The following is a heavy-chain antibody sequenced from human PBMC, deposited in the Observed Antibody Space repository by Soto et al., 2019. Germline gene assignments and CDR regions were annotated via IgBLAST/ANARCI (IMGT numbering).Heavy chain of an antibody. D-gene: IGHD1-26*01. CDR3: ARDGGSYYLGPY. J-gene: IGHJ4*01. Sequence: LSLTCTVSGDSITNNYWSWIRQPAGKGPEWIGRIYSSGSTNYNPSLKSRVTMSVDKSKNKFSLKLSSVTAADTAVYYCARDGGSYYLGPYWGRGTLVTVSS. CDR2: IYSSGST. CDR1: GDSITNNY. V-gene: IGHV4-4*07.